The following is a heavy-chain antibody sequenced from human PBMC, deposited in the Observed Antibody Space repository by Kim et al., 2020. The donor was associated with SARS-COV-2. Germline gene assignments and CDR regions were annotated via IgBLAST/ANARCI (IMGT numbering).Heavy chain of an antibody. V-gene: IGHV4-39*01. CDR2: MYHSGTT. CDR1: GGSITSSSYD. Sequence: SETLSLTCTVTGGSITSSSYDWGWIRQPPGKGLEWVGSMYHSGTTYYNPSLKSRVTISVDTSKNQFSLKLNSVTAADTAVNYCARHGRVGAAYDMDVWGQGTTVTVS. J-gene: IGHJ6*02. D-gene: IGHD6-25*01. CDR3: ARHGRVGAAYDMDV.